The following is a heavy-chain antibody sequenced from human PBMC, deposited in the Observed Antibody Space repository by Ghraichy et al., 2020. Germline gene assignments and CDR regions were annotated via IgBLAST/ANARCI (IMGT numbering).Heavy chain of an antibody. V-gene: IGHV3-53*01. J-gene: IGHJ4*02. CDR2: IYSGGST. CDR3: ARGDNWNDQDYFDY. Sequence: GESLNISCAASGFTVSSNYMSWVRQAPGKGLEWVSVIYSGGSTYYADSVQGRFTISRDNSKNTLYLQMNSLRAEDTAVYYCARGDNWNDQDYFDYWGQGTLVTVSS. CDR1: GFTVSSNY. D-gene: IGHD1-1*01.